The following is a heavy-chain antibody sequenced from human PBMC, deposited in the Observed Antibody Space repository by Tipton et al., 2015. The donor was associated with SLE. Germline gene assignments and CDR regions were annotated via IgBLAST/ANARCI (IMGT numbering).Heavy chain of an antibody. CDR1: GYRFADYY. CDR2: IYPVDSDT. V-gene: IGHV5-51*03. Sequence: QSGPEVKKPGESLKMSCKGFGYRFADYYIGWVRQVPGKGLEWMGLIYPVDSDTTYSPSFQGQVTISADKSISTAYLQWSSLKASDTAIYYCARRYSSTWSIDYWGQGTLVTVSS. J-gene: IGHJ4*02. CDR3: ARRYSSTWSIDY. D-gene: IGHD6-6*01.